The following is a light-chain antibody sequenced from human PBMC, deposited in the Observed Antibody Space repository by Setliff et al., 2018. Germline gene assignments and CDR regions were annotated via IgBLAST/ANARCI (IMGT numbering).Light chain of an antibody. CDR2: GNS. J-gene: IGLJ2*01. CDR3: TSYTNSSPLV. V-gene: IGLV1-40*01. Sequence: QSALTQPPSVSGAPGQRVTISCTGSSSNIGAGYDVHWYQQLPGTAPKLLIYGNSNRPSGVPDRFSGSKSGTSAPLAITGLQAEDEADYYCTSYTNSSPLVFGGGTKVTVL. CDR1: SSNIGAGYD.